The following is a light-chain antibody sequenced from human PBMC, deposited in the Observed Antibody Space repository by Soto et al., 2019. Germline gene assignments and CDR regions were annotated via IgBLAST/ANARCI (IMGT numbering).Light chain of an antibody. Sequence: QPVLTQSPSASASLAASVNLTCTLSSGHSSYAIAWHQQQPEKGPRYLMKLNSDGSHNKGDGIPDRFSGSSSGADRYLTISSLQSEDEADYYCQTWGTGTVIFGGGTKVTVL. CDR2: LNSDGSH. CDR3: QTWGTGTVI. CDR1: SGHSSYA. J-gene: IGLJ2*01. V-gene: IGLV4-69*01.